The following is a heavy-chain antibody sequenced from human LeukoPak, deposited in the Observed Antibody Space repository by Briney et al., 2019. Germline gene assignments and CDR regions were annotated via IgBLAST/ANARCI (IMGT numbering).Heavy chain of an antibody. CDR3: ARALQNYYHLDV. CDR2: VYDSEST. J-gene: IGHJ6*03. V-gene: IGHV4-59*11. Sequence: PSETLSLTCTVSGSSISSHYWSWVRQPPGKGLEWIGNVYDSESTHYKSSLKSRVTISVDTSKNQFSLRLTSVTAADTAVYYCARALQNYYHLDVWGKGTTVTVSS. CDR1: GSSISSHY.